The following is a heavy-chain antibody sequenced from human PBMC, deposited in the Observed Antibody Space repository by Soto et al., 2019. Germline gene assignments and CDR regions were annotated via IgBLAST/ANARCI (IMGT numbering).Heavy chain of an antibody. Sequence: GESLKISCKGSGYSFTSYWIGWVRQMPGKGLEWMGIIYPGDSDTRYSPSFQGQVTISADKSISTAYLQWSSLKASDTAMYYCARLWGAGGNFYYYGMDVWGQGTTVTVSS. V-gene: IGHV5-51*01. CDR3: ARLWGAGGNFYYYGMDV. D-gene: IGHD3-16*01. CDR2: IYPGDSDT. CDR1: GYSFTSYW. J-gene: IGHJ6*02.